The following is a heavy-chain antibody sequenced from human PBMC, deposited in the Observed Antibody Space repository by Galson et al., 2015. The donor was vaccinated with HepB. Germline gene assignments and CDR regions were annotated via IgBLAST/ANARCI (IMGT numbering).Heavy chain of an antibody. CDR1: GFTFGDFG. J-gene: IGHJ4*02. CDR2: ISYDGTYK. CDR3: ARDGGYCASTTCRRTIRGYLDY. Sequence: SLRLSCAASGFTFGDFGMHWVRQAPGKGLEWVAVISYDGTYKYYADSVMARFTISRDNSKNTLFLEMNSLRADDTAFYYCARDGGYCASTTCRRTIRGYLDYWGQGSQVTVSS. V-gene: IGHV3-30*03. D-gene: IGHD2-2*01.